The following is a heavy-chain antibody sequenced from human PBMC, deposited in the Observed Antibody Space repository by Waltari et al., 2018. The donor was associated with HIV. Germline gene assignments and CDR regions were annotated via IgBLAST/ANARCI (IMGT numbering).Heavy chain of an antibody. CDR2: INHSGST. Sequence: QVQLQQWGAGLLKPSETLSLTCAVYGGSFSGYYWSWIRQPPGQGLEWIGEINHSGSTNYNPSLKSRVTISVDTSKNQFSLKLSSVTAADTAGYYCARCLLEINDSSGYRNWFDPWGQGTLVTVSS. J-gene: IGHJ5*02. V-gene: IGHV4-34*01. CDR1: GGSFSGYY. D-gene: IGHD3-22*01. CDR3: ARCLLEINDSSGYRNWFDP.